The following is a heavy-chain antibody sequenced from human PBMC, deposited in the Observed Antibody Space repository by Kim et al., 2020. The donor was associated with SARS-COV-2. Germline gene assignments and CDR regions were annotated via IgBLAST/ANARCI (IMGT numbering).Heavy chain of an antibody. J-gene: IGHJ6*02. CDR3: ANVAGIQSLLMDV. Sequence: GGSLRLSCTPSGFTFSNYDMHWVRQAPGKGLEWMAGISSDGSSESFADSVKGRFSISRDNARNTLYLQMNSLTLEDTAVYYCANVAGIQSLLMDVWGQGTTVTV. CDR2: ISSDGSSE. CDR1: GFTFSNYD. V-gene: IGHV3-30*18. D-gene: IGHD2-21*01.